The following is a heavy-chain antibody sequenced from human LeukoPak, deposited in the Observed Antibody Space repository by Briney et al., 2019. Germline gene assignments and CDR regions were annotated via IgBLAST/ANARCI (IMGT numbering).Heavy chain of an antibody. D-gene: IGHD4-17*01. V-gene: IGHV3-23*01. CDR3: AKKKAPSYSDVPAYYFDC. CDR2: ISGSGGST. Sequence: GGSLRLSCAASGFSFSDHYMDWVRQAPGKGLEWVSAISGSGGSTYYADSVRGRFTISRDDSKTTLYLQMNSLRAEDTAVYYCAKKKAPSYSDVPAYYFDCWGQGTLVTVSS. J-gene: IGHJ4*02. CDR1: GFSFSDHY.